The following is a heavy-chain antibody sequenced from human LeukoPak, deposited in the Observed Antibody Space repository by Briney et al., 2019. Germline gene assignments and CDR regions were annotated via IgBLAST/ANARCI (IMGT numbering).Heavy chain of an antibody. V-gene: IGHV1-18*01. J-gene: IGHJ4*02. D-gene: IGHD3-22*01. CDR1: GYSFSSYG. CDR2: ISAYNGNT. CDR3: ASGYDSSGYYGG. Sequence: AAVKVSCKASGYSFSSYGISWVRQAPGQGLEWMGWISAYNGNTNYVQKLQGRVTMNTDTSTSTAYMELRSLRSDDTAVYYCASGYDSSGYYGGWGQGTLVTVSS.